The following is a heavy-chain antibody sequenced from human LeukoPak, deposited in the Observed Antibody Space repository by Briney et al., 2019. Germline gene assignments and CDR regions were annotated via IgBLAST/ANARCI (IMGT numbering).Heavy chain of an antibody. CDR1: GYSISNGYY. D-gene: IGHD4-17*01. Sequence: NPSETLSLTCAVSGYSISNGYYWSWIRQPPGKGLEWIGYIYYSGSTNYNPSLESRVTISIGTSKNQFSLKLSSVTAADTAVYYCARHRVGDYVLIDYWGQGTLVTVSS. V-gene: IGHV4-59*08. CDR3: ARHRVGDYVLIDY. J-gene: IGHJ4*02. CDR2: IYYSGST.